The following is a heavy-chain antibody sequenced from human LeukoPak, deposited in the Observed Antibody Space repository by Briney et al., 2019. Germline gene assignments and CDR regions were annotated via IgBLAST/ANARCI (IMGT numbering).Heavy chain of an antibody. Sequence: PGGSLRLSCAASGFTFDDYAMHWVRQAPGKGLEWVSGISWNSGSIGYADSVKGRFTISRDNAKNSLYLQMNSLRAEDTALYYCAKDNGGSLLGGAEYFQHWGQGTLVTVSS. D-gene: IGHD4-23*01. CDR2: ISWNSGSI. CDR3: AKDNGGSLLGGAEYFQH. V-gene: IGHV3-9*01. CDR1: GFTFDDYA. J-gene: IGHJ1*01.